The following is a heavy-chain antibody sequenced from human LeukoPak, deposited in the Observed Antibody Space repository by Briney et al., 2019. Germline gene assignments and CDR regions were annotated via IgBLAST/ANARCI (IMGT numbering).Heavy chain of an antibody. V-gene: IGHV3-9*01. Sequence: PGGSLRLSCAASGFTFDDYAMHWVRQAPGKGLEWVSGISWNRGSIVYADSEKGRFNISRDNAKNSMYLQMNSLRAEDTALYYCAKDMGPGIAVAGTLFDYWGQGTLVTVSS. CDR2: ISWNRGSI. J-gene: IGHJ4*02. CDR1: GFTFDDYA. CDR3: AKDMGPGIAVAGTLFDY. D-gene: IGHD6-19*01.